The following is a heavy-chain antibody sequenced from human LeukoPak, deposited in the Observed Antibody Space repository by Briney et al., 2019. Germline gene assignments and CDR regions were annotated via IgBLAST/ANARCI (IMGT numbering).Heavy chain of an antibody. J-gene: IGHJ4*02. CDR3: VMGDY. Sequence: PGGSLRLSCAASGFSFSNYWMNGVREAPGKGLEWVANINQDGSGKYCVDSVKSRFTISRDNAQKSLYLQMNSLRAEDTAVYYCVMGDYWGQGTLVTVSS. CDR2: INQDGSGK. D-gene: IGHD3-10*01. CDR1: GFSFSNYW. V-gene: IGHV3-7*01.